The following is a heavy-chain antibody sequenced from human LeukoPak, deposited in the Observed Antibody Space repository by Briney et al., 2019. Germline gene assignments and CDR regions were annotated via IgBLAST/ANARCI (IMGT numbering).Heavy chain of an antibody. D-gene: IGHD2-15*01. V-gene: IGHV1-69*13. CDR2: IIPIFGTA. J-gene: IGHJ4*02. CDR3: ARGAYCSGGSCYPSGGDY. Sequence: ASVKVSCKASGGTFSSYAISWVRQAPGQGLEWMGGIIPIFGTANYAQKFQGRVTITADESTSTAYMERSSLRSEDTAVYYCARGAYCSGGSCYPSGGDYWGQGTLVTVSS. CDR1: GGTFSSYA.